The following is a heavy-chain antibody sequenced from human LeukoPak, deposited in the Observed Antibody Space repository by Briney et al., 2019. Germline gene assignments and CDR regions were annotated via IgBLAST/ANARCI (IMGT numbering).Heavy chain of an antibody. D-gene: IGHD6-19*01. CDR2: IYYSGST. V-gene: IGHV4-61*01. Sequence: SETLSLTCTASGGSVSSGSYYWGWIRQPPGKGLEWIGYIYYSGSTNYNPSLKSRVTISVDTSKNQFSPKLSSVTAADTAVYYCASLRGYSSGWYRDYWGQGTLVTVSS. CDR1: GGSVSSGSYY. CDR3: ASLRGYSSGWYRDY. J-gene: IGHJ4*02.